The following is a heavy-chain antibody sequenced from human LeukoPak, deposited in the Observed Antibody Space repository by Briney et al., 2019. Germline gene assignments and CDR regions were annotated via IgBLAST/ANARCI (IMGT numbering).Heavy chain of an antibody. V-gene: IGHV4-30-2*01. D-gene: IGHD3-3*01. CDR3: ARDSGYFGVVIT. CDR2: IYHSGST. CDR1: GGSISSGGYY. Sequence: SETLSLTCTVSGGSISSGGYYWSWIRQPPGKGLEWIGYIYHSGSTYYNPSLKSRVTISVDRSKNQFSLKLSSVTAADTAVYYCARDSGYFGVVITWGQGTLVTVSS. J-gene: IGHJ5*02.